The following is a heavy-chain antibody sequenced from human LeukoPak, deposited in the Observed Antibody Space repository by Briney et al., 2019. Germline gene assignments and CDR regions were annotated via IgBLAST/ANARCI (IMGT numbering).Heavy chain of an antibody. CDR3: ARDRGIAAAGGLDGAFDI. D-gene: IGHD6-13*01. J-gene: IGHJ3*02. CDR2: ISYDGSNK. V-gene: IGHV3-30*04. CDR1: GFTFSSYA. Sequence: GGSLRLSCAASGFTFSSYAMHWVRQAPGKGLEWVAVISYDGSNKYYADSVKGRFTISRDNAKNTLYLQMNSLRAEDTAVYYCARDRGIAAAGGLDGAFDIWGQGTMVTVSS.